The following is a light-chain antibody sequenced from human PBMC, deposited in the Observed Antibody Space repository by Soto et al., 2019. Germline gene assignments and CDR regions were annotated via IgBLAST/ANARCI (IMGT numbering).Light chain of an antibody. CDR3: KQYNKWPLN. CDR1: QSVSSD. J-gene: IGKJ4*01. V-gene: IGKV3-15*01. Sequence: IVMTQSPATLSVSPVERATLSCRSSQSVSSDLAWYHQKPGQAPRLLIYGASTRANGIPARFSGSGSGTEFTLNVRSLQSEDFEFYYCKQYNKWPLNFRGG. CDR2: GAS.